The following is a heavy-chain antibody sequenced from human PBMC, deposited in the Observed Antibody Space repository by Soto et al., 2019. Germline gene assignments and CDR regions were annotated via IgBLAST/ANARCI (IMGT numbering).Heavy chain of an antibody. CDR1: GFTFSNYG. Sequence: GGSLRLSCAASGFTFSNYGLSWVRQAPGKGLEWVSSIGRSGVNTYYADSVKGRFTISRDNAKNSLYLQMNSLRAEDTAVYYCANTDDYWGQGTLVTVSS. CDR2: IGRSGVNT. J-gene: IGHJ4*02. D-gene: IGHD2-8*02. V-gene: IGHV3-23*01. CDR3: ANTDDY.